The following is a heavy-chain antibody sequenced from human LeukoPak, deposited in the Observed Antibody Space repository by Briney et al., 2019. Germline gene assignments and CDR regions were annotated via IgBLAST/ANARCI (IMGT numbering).Heavy chain of an antibody. V-gene: IGHV1-2*02. Sequence: VKVSCKVSGYTLTELSMHWVRQAPGQGLEWMGWINPNSGGTNYAQKFQGRVTMTRDTSISTAYMELSRLRSDDTAVYYCARAGGIAAAGSPSYYYYYMDVWGKGTTVTVSS. J-gene: IGHJ6*03. D-gene: IGHD6-13*01. CDR1: GYTLTELS. CDR3: ARAGGIAAAGSPSYYYYYMDV. CDR2: INPNSGGT.